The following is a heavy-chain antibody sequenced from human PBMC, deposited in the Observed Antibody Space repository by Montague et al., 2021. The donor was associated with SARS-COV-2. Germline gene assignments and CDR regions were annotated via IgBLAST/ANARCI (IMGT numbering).Heavy chain of an antibody. CDR1: GDSVFSNSVA. CDR2: TYYRSKWYS. V-gene: IGHV6-1*01. D-gene: IGHD6-19*01. CDR3: VRYSGWFYFDF. J-gene: IGHJ4*02. Sequence: CAISGDSVFSNSVAWSWIRPSPSRGLELLGRTYYRSKWYSDYAPXVRGRLTVNPDASKNEFSLELNYMTPEDTAVYYCVRYSGWFYFDFWGQGTLVTVSS.